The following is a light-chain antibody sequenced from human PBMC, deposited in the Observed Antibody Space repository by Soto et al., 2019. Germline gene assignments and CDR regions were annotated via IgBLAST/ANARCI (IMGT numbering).Light chain of an antibody. J-gene: IGKJ2*01. CDR2: DAS. CDR3: QQYGTAPYT. CDR1: QSVRTS. V-gene: IGKV3D-20*01. Sequence: EIVLTQSPGTLSLSPGERASLSCGASQSVRTSLAWYQHKPGLAPRLLIYDASSRATGIPDRFSGSGSGTDFTLTISRLEPEDFAVYLCQQYGTAPYTFGQGTKLEIK.